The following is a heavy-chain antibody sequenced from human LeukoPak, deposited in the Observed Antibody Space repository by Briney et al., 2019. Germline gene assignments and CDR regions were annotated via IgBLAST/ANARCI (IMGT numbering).Heavy chain of an antibody. CDR1: GFTFSSYG. CDR2: ISYDGSNK. V-gene: IGHV3-30*18. J-gene: IGHJ4*02. Sequence: GGSLRLSCAASGFTFSSYGMHWVRQAPGKGLEWVAVISYDGSNKYYADSVKGRFTISRDNSKNTLYLQMNSLRAEDTAVYYCAKETYYDYVWGSYRPIDYWGQGTLVTVSS. D-gene: IGHD3-16*02. CDR3: AKETYYDYVWGSYRPIDY.